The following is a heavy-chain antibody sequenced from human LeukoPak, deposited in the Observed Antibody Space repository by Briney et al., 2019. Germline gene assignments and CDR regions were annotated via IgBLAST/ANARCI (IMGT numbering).Heavy chain of an antibody. CDR1: GGSISTYY. Sequence: SDTLSLTCTVSGGSISTYYWNWIRQPAGKGLEWIGRIYISGSVNYNPSLKSRLIMSVDTSKNQFSLKLSSVTAADTAVYYCARGDGSGDNNWFDPWGQGTLVTVSS. CDR2: IYISGSV. D-gene: IGHD2-21*01. CDR3: ARGDGSGDNNWFDP. J-gene: IGHJ5*02. V-gene: IGHV4-4*07.